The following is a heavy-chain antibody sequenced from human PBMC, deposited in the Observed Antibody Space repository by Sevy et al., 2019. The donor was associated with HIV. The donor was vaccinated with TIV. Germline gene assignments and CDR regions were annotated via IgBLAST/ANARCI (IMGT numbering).Heavy chain of an antibody. CDR2: IKLDGSDK. V-gene: IGHV3-7*03. Sequence: GGSLRLSCGASDFIFENYWMTWVRQTSGQGLEWVATIKLDGSDKYYGGYVKGRFTISRDNSKKSLYLQMNSLRAEDTAVYFCAGGNYAMDVWGQGTTVTVSS. J-gene: IGHJ6*02. CDR1: DFIFENYW. CDR3: AGGNYAMDV.